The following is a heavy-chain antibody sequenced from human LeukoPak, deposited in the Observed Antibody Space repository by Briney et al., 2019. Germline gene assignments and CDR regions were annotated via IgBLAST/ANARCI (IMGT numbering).Heavy chain of an antibody. D-gene: IGHD3-22*01. V-gene: IGHV3-11*01. J-gene: IGHJ2*01. CDR3: ARVLRDYYDTSGYNYWYFDF. CDR2: ISSNGTVS. CDR1: GFSFSDYY. Sequence: KPGGSLRLSCAASGFSFSDYYMSWIRQPPGKGLEWISYISSNGTVSFYADSVKGRFTISRDNAKTSFYLEMHSLRAADTAVYYCARVLRDYYDTSGYNYWYFDFWGRGTLVTVSS.